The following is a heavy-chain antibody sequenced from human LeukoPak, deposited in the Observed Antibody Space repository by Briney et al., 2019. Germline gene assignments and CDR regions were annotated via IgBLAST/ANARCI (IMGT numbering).Heavy chain of an antibody. CDR2: IYSGGST. D-gene: IGHD3-10*01. J-gene: IGHJ5*02. Sequence: GGSLRLSCAASGFTVSSNYMSWVRQAPGKGLEWVSVIYSGGSTYYADSVKGRFTISRDNSKNTLYLQMNSLRAEGTAVYYCARVDGSGRGPEIAGKFDPWGQGTLVTVSS. CDR3: ARVDGSGRGPEIAGKFDP. V-gene: IGHV3-66*01. CDR1: GFTVSSNY.